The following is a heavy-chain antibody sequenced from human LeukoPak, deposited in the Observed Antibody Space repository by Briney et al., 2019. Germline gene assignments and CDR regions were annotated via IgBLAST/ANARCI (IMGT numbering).Heavy chain of an antibody. CDR1: GFTVSNNY. J-gene: IGHJ4*02. CDR2: IYSGGST. V-gene: IGHV3-53*01. Sequence: GGSLRLSCAASGFTVSNNYMTWVRQAPEKGLEWVSVIYSGGSTYYADSVKGRFTISRDNSKNTLYLQMNSLRAEDTAVYYCARDAGLYSGYDYDYWGEGNLVTVSS. D-gene: IGHD5-12*01. CDR3: ARDAGLYSGYDYDY.